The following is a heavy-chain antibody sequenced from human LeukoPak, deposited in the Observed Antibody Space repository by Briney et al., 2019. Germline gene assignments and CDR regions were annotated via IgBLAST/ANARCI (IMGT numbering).Heavy chain of an antibody. CDR1: GFTFSSYG. Sequence: GGTLRLSCAASGFTFSSYGMHWVRQAPGKGLEWVAVISYDGSDKYYADSVKGRFTISRDNSKNTLYLQMSSLRADDTAVYYCAKQYSSSALFDYWGQGTLVTVSS. D-gene: IGHD6-6*01. CDR3: AKQYSSSALFDY. V-gene: IGHV3-30*18. J-gene: IGHJ4*02. CDR2: ISYDGSDK.